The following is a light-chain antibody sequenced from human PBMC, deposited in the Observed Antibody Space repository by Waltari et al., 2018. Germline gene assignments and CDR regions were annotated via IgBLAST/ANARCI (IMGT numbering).Light chain of an antibody. V-gene: IGKV3-11*01. CDR1: QSISSY. J-gene: IGKJ3*01. Sequence: EMVLKQSTATLSLSPGDRATLSCRARQSISSYLAWYQQKPGQAPRLLIYDASTRATGIPARFSGSGSVTDFTLTISSLEPEDFAIYYCQQRSKSFTFGPGTKVDMK. CDR3: QQRSKSFT. CDR2: DAS.